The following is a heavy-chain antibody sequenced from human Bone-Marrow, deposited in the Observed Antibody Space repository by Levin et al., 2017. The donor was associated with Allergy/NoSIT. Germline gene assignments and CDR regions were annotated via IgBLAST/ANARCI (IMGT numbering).Heavy chain of an antibody. CDR1: GGNFTDYA. J-gene: IGHJ5*02. CDR2: IIPLLNVA. Sequence: SVKVSCKASGGNFTDYAITWVRQAPGQSLEWMGRIIPLLNVAHYAQRFQGRVTITADVSTNTAYMDLTRLRFEDTAVYYCARMHYENSGFLLGFDPWGQGTLVSVSS. D-gene: IGHD3-22*01. V-gene: IGHV1-69*04. CDR3: ARMHYENSGFLLGFDP.